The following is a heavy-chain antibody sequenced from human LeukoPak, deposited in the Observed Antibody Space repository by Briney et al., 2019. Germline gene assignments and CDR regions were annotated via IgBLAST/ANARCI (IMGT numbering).Heavy chain of an antibody. CDR3: ARDQGYSSGWYRILDY. D-gene: IGHD6-19*01. CDR1: GFTFSSYG. Sequence: PGGSLRLSCAASGFTFSSYGMSWVRQAPGKGLEYVSAISSNGGSTYYANSVKGRFTISRDNSKNTLYLQMGSLRAEDMAVYYCARDQGYSSGWYRILDYWGQGTLVTVSS. V-gene: IGHV3-64*01. CDR2: ISSNGGST. J-gene: IGHJ4*02.